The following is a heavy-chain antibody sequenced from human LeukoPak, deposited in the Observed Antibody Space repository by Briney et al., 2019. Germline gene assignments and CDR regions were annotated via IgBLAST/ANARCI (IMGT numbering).Heavy chain of an antibody. V-gene: IGHV5-51*01. Sequence: GESLKISCKGSGYTFNNHWIGWVRQMPGKGLEWMGIIYPGDSDTKYSPSFQGQVTISADKSISTAYLQWSSLKASDTAMYYCARTGYTSGWYVGSFDYWGQGTLVTVSS. J-gene: IGHJ4*02. D-gene: IGHD6-19*01. CDR2: IYPGDSDT. CDR1: GYTFNNHW. CDR3: ARTGYTSGWYVGSFDY.